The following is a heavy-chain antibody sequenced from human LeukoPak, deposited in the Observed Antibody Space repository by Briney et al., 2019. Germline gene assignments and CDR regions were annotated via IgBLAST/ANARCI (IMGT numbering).Heavy chain of an antibody. CDR2: ISHSGRTM. CDR1: GFTFSDYY. CDR3: ARDSIVRGNIGNDMDV. V-gene: IGHV3-11*01. D-gene: IGHD2-8*01. Sequence: PGGSLRLSCAASGFTFSDYYMSWIRQAPGKGLEWVSYISHSGRTMYYADSVKGRFTISRDNAKNSLYLQMNSLRAGDTAVYYCARDSIVRGNIGNDMDVWGKGTTVTDSS. J-gene: IGHJ6*03.